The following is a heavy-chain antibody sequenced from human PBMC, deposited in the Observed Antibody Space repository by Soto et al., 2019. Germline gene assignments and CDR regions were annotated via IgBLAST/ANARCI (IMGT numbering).Heavy chain of an antibody. CDR3: AKGKGGLGRFGDALDI. D-gene: IGHD7-27*01. V-gene: IGHV3-23*01. CDR1: GFTFSSYA. Sequence: GGSLRLSCAASGFTFSSYAMSWVRQAPGKGLEWVSAISGSGGSTYYADSVKGRFTISRDNSKNTLYLQMNSLRAEDHTVFYCAKGKGGLGRFGDALDIWGQGTMVTVSS. J-gene: IGHJ3*02. CDR2: ISGSGGST.